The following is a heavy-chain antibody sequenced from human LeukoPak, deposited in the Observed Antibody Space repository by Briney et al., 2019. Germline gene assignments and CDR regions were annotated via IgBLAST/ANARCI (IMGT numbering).Heavy chain of an antibody. CDR2: ITGGGGTT. V-gene: IGHV3-23*01. CDR3: AKGDSSGYPHYFAS. CDR1: GFTFSNYA. D-gene: IGHD3-22*01. J-gene: IGHJ4*02. Sequence: GGSLRLSCAASGFTFSNYAMNWVRQAPGKGLMWVSSITGGGGTTYYADSVRGRFTISRDNSKNTLYLQVNSLRAEDTAVYYCAKGDSSGYPHYFASWGQG.